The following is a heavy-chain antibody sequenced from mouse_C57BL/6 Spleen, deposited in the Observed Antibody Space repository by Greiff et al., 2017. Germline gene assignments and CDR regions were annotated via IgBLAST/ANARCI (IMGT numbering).Heavy chain of an antibody. CDR1: GYSITSDY. V-gene: IGHV3-8*01. CDR2: ISYSGST. CDR3: ARGDYYSNYGFAY. Sequence: EVKLMESGPGLAKPSQTLSLTCSVTGYSITSDYWNWIRKFPGNKLEYMGYISYSGSTYYNPSLKSRISITRDTSKNQYYLQLNSVTTEDTATYYCARGDYYSNYGFAYWGQGTLVTVSA. D-gene: IGHD2-5*01. J-gene: IGHJ3*01.